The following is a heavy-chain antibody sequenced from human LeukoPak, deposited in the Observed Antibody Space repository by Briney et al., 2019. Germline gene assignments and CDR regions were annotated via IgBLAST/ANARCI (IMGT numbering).Heavy chain of an antibody. CDR3: ARLKLGYWYFDL. V-gene: IGHV3-11*01. CDR1: GFTFSDYY. CDR2: IGLSDTSI. D-gene: IGHD7-27*01. J-gene: IGHJ2*01. Sequence: PGGSLRLSCAASGFTFSDYYMSWIRQVPGKVLEWVSYIGLSDTSIYYADSLKGRFAISRDNAKDSLYPHLHSLRAEDTAVYYCARLKLGYWYFDLWGRGTLVTVSS.